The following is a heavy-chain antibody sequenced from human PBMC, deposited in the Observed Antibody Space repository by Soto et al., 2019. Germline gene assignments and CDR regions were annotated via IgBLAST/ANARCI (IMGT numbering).Heavy chain of an antibody. CDR3: ASPLKWSGYYIAFDY. Sequence: QVQLVQSGAEMKKPGASVRVSCKTSGATFSSFAFSWVRQAPGQGLEWMGVIIPIFDTINYAQKFQGRVTITADESTRTAYMELSSLTSEDTAVYYCASPLKWSGYYIAFDYWGQGTLVIVSS. CDR1: GATFSSFA. CDR2: IIPIFDTI. J-gene: IGHJ4*02. D-gene: IGHD3-3*01. V-gene: IGHV1-69*12.